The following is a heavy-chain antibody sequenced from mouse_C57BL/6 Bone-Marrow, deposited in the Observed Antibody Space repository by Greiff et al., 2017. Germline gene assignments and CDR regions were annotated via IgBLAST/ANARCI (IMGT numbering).Heavy chain of an antibody. CDR3: ANYDYAWFAY. CDR2: IWRGGST. J-gene: IGHJ3*01. CDR1: GFSLTSYG. V-gene: IGHV2-2*01. Sequence: VQLQQSGPGLVQPSQSLSITCTVSGFSLTSYGVHWVRQSPGKGLEWLGEIWRGGSTDYNAAFISRLSISKDNSKSHVFFKMNSLQADYTAIYYCANYDYAWFAYWGQGTLVTVSA. D-gene: IGHD2-4*01.